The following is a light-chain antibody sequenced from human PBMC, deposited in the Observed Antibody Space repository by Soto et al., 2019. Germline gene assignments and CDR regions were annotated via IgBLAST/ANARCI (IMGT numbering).Light chain of an antibody. CDR3: ATWDDSLNAVV. J-gene: IGLJ3*02. Sequence: QSVLTQPPSASGTPGQRVTISCYGSNSNIGSNTVNWYQQLPGTAPKLLIYTNDQRPSGVPDRFSGSKSGTSASLAISGLQSEDEADYYCATWDDSLNAVVFGGGTKLTVL. CDR1: NSNIGSNT. V-gene: IGLV1-44*01. CDR2: TND.